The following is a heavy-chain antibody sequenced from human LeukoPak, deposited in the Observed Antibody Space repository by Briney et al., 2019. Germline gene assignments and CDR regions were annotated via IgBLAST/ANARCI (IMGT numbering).Heavy chain of an antibody. J-gene: IGHJ4*02. Sequence: PGGSLRLSCAASGFTFSDYYMSWIRQAPGKGLEWVSYISNSGSTIYYADSVKGRFTISRDNAKNSLYLQMNSLRAEDTALYHCARDRSYGSFDYWGQGTLVTVST. V-gene: IGHV3-11*01. D-gene: IGHD5-18*01. CDR1: GFTFSDYY. CDR3: ARDRSYGSFDY. CDR2: ISNSGSTI.